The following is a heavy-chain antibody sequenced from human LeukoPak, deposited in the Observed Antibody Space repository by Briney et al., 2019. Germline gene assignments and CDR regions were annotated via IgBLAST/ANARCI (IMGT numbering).Heavy chain of an antibody. CDR3: ARTPSSNYDYYDSSDNWFDP. CDR2: INTDSGAT. Sequence: ASVKVSCKASGYTFTGDYMHWVRQTPGQGLEWVGWINTDSGATNCARKFQGRVTMTRETTIRTAYIELSRLTPDETAVYYCARTPSSNYDYYDSSDNWFDPWGQGTLVTVSS. D-gene: IGHD3-22*01. CDR1: GYTFTGDY. J-gene: IGHJ5*02. V-gene: IGHV1-2*02.